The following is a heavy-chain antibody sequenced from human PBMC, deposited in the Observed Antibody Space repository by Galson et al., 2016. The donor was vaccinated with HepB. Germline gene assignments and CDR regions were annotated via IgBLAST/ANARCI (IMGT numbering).Heavy chain of an antibody. CDR2: IKTKTDGGTR. J-gene: IGHJ4*02. V-gene: IGHV3-15*07. CDR1: GFTFKNVW. D-gene: IGHD6-19*01. CDR3: TTNRINRGSGWVADY. Sequence: SLRLSCAASGFTFKNVWMNWVRQAPGKGLEWVGRIKTKTDGGTRDYAVPVKGRFTVSRDDSKNTLFLQMSSLKTEDTAVYYCTTNRINRGSGWVADYWGQGTLVTVSS.